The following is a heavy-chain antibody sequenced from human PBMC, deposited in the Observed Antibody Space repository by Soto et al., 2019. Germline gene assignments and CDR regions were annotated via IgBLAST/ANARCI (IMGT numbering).Heavy chain of an antibody. Sequence: SETLSLTCTVSGGSISSYYWCWIRQRAGKGKEWIGRIYTSGSTNYNSSLKSRGRMSVDTSKNQFSLKLSSVTAADTAMYDCSRVLGRAFTTHDAFDIWGQGTMVTVSS. D-gene: IGHD3-22*01. V-gene: IGHV4-4*07. CDR2: IYTSGST. CDR1: GGSISSYY. J-gene: IGHJ3*02. CDR3: SRVLGRAFTTHDAFDI.